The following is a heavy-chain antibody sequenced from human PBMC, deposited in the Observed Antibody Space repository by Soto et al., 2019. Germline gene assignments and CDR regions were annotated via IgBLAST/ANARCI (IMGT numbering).Heavy chain of an antibody. J-gene: IGHJ4*02. Sequence: GGAPRLSCAASGFTFSSYAMSWVRQAPGKGLEWVSSMSGAGRSSYDADSVKGRFTISRDNSKNTLYLQMNNLRAEDTALYYCAKGPIFGVENIYDYWGQGTLVTVSS. CDR3: AKGPIFGVENIYDY. D-gene: IGHD3-3*01. CDR2: MSGAGRSS. V-gene: IGHV3-23*01. CDR1: GFTFSSYA.